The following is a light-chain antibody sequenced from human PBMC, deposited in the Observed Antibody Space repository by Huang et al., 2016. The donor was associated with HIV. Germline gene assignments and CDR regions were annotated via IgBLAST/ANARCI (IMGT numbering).Light chain of an antibody. Sequence: DIQMTQSPSSLSASVGDRVTITCQASQDISTYLNWYQQKPGKAPKVLIYAASNLETGVPSRFSGSGSGTKFTFTISTLQPEDIATYYRQQYDNVPITFGQGTRLEI. J-gene: IGKJ5*01. V-gene: IGKV1-33*01. CDR2: AAS. CDR1: QDISTY. CDR3: QQYDNVPIT.